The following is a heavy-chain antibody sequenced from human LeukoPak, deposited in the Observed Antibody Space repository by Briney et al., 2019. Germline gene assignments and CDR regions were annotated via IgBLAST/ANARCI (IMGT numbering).Heavy chain of an antibody. Sequence: GASVKVSCKASGYRFTDHYMHWIRRAPGQGLEWMGWINPNSGGTNYAQKFQGRVTMTRDTSISTAYMELSRLTSDDTALYYCARDYVWQDYWGQGTLVTVSS. J-gene: IGHJ4*02. CDR3: ARDYVWQDY. V-gene: IGHV1-2*02. D-gene: IGHD3-16*01. CDR1: GYRFTDHY. CDR2: INPNSGGT.